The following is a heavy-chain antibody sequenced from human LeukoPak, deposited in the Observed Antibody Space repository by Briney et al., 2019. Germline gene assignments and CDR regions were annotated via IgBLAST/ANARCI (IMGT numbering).Heavy chain of an antibody. J-gene: IGHJ4*02. V-gene: IGHV4-38-2*01. D-gene: IGHD3-16*01. CDR1: GYSLGKNYY. CDR3: ARYDSRGSASTRFDY. Sequence: PSETLSLTCAVSGYSLGKNYYWGWIGPPPAKGLEWIGRIYGTGSTSYNPSLMNRVAMSVDTSKNHFSLKLTSVTAADTAVYYCARYDSRGSASTRFDYWGQGILVTISS. CDR2: IYGTGST.